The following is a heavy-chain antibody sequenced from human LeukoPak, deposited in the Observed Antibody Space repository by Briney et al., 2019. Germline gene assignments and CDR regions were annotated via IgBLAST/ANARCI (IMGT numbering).Heavy chain of an antibody. CDR1: GFTFSNYA. J-gene: IGHJ4*02. CDR2: ITISGKTA. Sequence: GGSLRLSCLASGFTFSNYAMSWVRQAPGKGLEWVSGITISGKTAYYADSVKGRFAITRDNSKNTLYLQMNSLRAEDTAVYYCARDSSSWYYFDYWGQGTLVTVSS. CDR3: ARDSSSWYYFDY. V-gene: IGHV3-23*01. D-gene: IGHD6-13*01.